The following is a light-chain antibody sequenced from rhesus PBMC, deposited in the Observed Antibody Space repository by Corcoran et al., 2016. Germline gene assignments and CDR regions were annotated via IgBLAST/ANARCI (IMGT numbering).Light chain of an antibody. V-gene: IGKV1-74*01. CDR3: QHGYGTPLT. Sequence: DIQMTQSPSSLSASVGDRVTITCRASENVNNYLNWYQQKPGKAPKRLIYKASTLQSWVPSRFSGSGAGTDYTFTISILQPEDVATYYCQHGYGTPLTFGGGTKVEIK. CDR2: KAS. CDR1: ENVNNY. J-gene: IGKJ4*01.